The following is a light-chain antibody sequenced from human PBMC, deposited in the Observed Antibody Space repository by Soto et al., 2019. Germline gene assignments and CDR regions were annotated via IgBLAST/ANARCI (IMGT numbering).Light chain of an antibody. CDR3: QQRDIWPWT. CDR1: ESIDSW. J-gene: IGKJ1*01. CDR2: KAS. V-gene: IGKV1-5*03. Sequence: DIQMTQSPSTLSASVGDRVTITCRASESIDSWLAWHQQKPGRAPKLLISKASSLESGVPSRFSGSGFGTEFTLTISSLEPEDFAVYYCQQRDIWPWTFGQGTKVDIK.